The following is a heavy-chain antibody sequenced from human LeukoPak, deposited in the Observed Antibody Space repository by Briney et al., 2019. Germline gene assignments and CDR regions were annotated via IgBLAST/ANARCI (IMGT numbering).Heavy chain of an antibody. CDR3: ARGPYSYDSSGAFDI. D-gene: IGHD3-22*01. V-gene: IGHV4-61*02. J-gene: IGHJ3*02. Sequence: PSQTLSLTCNVSGGSISSGDYYWSWIRQPAGKGLEWIGRISSSGSTNYNPSLKSRVTISVDTSKNQFSLKLSSVTAADTAVYFCARGPYSYDSSGAFDIWGQGTMVTVSS. CDR1: GGSISSGDYY. CDR2: ISSSGST.